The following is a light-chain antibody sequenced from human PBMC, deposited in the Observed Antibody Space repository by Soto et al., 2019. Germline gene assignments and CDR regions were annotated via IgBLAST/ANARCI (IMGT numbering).Light chain of an antibody. J-gene: IGLJ2*01. CDR2: DVN. Sequence: QSALTQPASVSGSPGQSITISCTGTSSDVGGYNYVSWYQQHPGKAPKLMIYDVNNRPSGVSNRFSGSKSGNTASLTISGLQAEDEADYYCSSYTDTSTYVVIGGGTQLTVL. CDR3: SSYTDTSTYVV. V-gene: IGLV2-14*01. CDR1: SSDVGGYNY.